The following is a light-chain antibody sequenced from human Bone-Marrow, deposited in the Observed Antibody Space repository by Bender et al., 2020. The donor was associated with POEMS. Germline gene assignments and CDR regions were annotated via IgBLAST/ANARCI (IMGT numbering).Light chain of an antibody. CDR3: CSYAASGIVV. Sequence: QSALTQPASMSGSPGQSITISCTGTINDVGAYDYVSWYQQHPGNSPKLMIYEVTKRPSGVSNRFSASKSGNTASLTISGLQPEDEADYYCCSYAASGIVVFGGGTKLTVL. V-gene: IGLV2-14*01. CDR2: EVT. CDR1: INDVGAYDY. J-gene: IGLJ2*01.